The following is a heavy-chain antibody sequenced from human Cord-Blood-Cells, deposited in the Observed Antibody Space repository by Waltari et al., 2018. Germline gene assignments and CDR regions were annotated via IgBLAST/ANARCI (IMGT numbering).Heavy chain of an antibody. D-gene: IGHD4-4*01. CDR3: ARDVSNYEGMDV. CDR2: IYSGGST. Sequence: EVQLVESGGGLIQPGGFLGLSCAASGFTVSSNYLNWFRQAPGKGLEWVSVIYSGGSTYYADSVKGRFTISRDNSKNTLYLQMNSLRAEDTAVYYCARDVSNYEGMDVWGQGTTVTVSS. V-gene: IGHV3-53*01. J-gene: IGHJ6*02. CDR1: GFTVSSNY.